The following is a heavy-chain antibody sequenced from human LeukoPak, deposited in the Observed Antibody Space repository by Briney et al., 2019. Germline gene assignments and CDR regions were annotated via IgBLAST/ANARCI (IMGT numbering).Heavy chain of an antibody. Sequence: RSGGSLRLSCAASGFTFDDYGMSWVRQAPGKGLEWVSGINWSGSRTGYADSVKGRFTISRDNAKNSLYLQMNSLRAEDTASYYCASAVGAGYYFDYWGQGTLVTVPS. D-gene: IGHD1-26*01. CDR3: ASAVGAGYYFDY. CDR1: GFTFDDYG. CDR2: INWSGSRT. V-gene: IGHV3-20*04. J-gene: IGHJ4*02.